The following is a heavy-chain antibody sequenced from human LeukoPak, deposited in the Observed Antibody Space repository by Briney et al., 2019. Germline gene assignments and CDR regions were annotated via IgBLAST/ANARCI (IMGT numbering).Heavy chain of an antibody. D-gene: IGHD2-2*01. CDR3: ASRYCSSTSCVSYYYYGMDV. CDR2: IIPIFGTA. Sequence: EASVKVSCKASGGTFSSYAISWVRQAPGQGLEWMGGIIPIFGTANYAQKFQGRVTITADESTSTAYMELGSLRSEDTAVYYCASRYCSSTSCVSYYYYGMDVWGKGTTVTVSS. V-gene: IGHV1-69*13. J-gene: IGHJ6*04. CDR1: GGTFSSYA.